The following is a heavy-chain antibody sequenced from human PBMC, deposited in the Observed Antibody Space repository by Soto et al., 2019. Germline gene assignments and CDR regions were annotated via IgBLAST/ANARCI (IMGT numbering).Heavy chain of an antibody. V-gene: IGHV3-23*01. CDR1: GFTFSSYA. J-gene: IGHJ4*02. Sequence: PGGSLRLSCAASGFTFSSYAMSWVRRAPGKGLEWVSAISGSGGSTYYADSVKGRFTISGDNSKNTLYLQMNSLRAEDTAVYYCANIFNWRFFDYWGQGTLVTVS. D-gene: IGHD1-1*01. CDR2: ISGSGGST. CDR3: ANIFNWRFFDY.